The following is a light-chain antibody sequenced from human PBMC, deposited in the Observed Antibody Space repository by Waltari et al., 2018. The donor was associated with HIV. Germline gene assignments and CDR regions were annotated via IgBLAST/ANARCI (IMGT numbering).Light chain of an antibody. CDR1: KLADIS. CDR3: QAWDSNTSYI. CDR2: EDR. V-gene: IGLV3-1*01. Sequence: SYELTQPPSVSVSPGQTASITCSGEKLADISACWYHPKPGQSPVLVIQEDRKRPSGIPERFSGSKSGNTATVTISGTQAMDEADYYCQAWDSNTSYIFGTGTKVTVL. J-gene: IGLJ1*01.